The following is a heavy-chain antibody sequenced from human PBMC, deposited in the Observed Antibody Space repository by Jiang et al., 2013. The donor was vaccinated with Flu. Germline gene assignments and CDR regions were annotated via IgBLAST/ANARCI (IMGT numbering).Heavy chain of an antibody. Sequence: VQLVESGGGLVQPGRSLRLSCAASGFTFDDYAMHWVRQAPGKGLEWVSGISWNSGSIGYADSVKGRFTISRDNAKNSLYLQMNSLRAEDTALYYCAKSDYYATSNWFDPWGQGTLVTVSS. CDR2: ISWNSGSI. J-gene: IGHJ5*02. V-gene: IGHV3-9*01. D-gene: IGHD4-17*01. CDR3: AKSDYYATSNWFDP. CDR1: GFTFDDYA.